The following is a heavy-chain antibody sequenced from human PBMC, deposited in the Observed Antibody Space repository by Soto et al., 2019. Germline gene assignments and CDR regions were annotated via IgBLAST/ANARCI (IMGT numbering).Heavy chain of an antibody. CDR2: IIPIFGTA. V-gene: IGHV1-69*13. CDR3: ARVNDFWSGYPQPPYYYYYGMDV. CDR1: GGTFSSYA. J-gene: IGHJ6*02. Sequence: SVKVSCKASGGTFSSYAISWVRQAPGQGLEWMGGIIPIFGTANYAQKFQGRVTITADESTSTAYMELSSLRPEDTAVYYCARVNDFWSGYPQPPYYYYYGMDVWGQGTTVTVSS. D-gene: IGHD3-3*01.